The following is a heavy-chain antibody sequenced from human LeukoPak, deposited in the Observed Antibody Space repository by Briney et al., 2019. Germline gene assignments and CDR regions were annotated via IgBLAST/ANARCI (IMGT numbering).Heavy chain of an antibody. CDR1: GYTFTSYG. V-gene: IGHV1-18*01. CDR3: ARDRDSSGWHVADY. D-gene: IGHD6-19*01. Sequence: GASVKVSCKASGYTFTSYGISWVRQAPGQGLEWMGWISAYNGNTNYAQKFQGRVTMTTDTSTSTAYMELRSLRSDDTAVYYCARDRDSSGWHVADYWGQGTLVTVSS. J-gene: IGHJ4*02. CDR2: ISAYNGNT.